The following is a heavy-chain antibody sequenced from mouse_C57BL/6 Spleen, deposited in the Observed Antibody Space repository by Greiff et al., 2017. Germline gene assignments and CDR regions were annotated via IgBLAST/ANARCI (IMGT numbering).Heavy chain of an antibody. J-gene: IGHJ1*03. CDR3: ARWADGYYDWYFDV. CDR2: ISYDGSN. D-gene: IGHD2-3*01. Sequence: EVKLLESGPGLVKPSQSLSLTCSVTGYSITSGYYWNWIRQFPGNKLEWMGYISYDGSNNYNPSLKNRISITRDTSKNQFFLKLNSVTTEDTATYYCARWADGYYDWYFDVWGTGTTVTVSS. CDR1: GYSITSGYY. V-gene: IGHV3-6*01.